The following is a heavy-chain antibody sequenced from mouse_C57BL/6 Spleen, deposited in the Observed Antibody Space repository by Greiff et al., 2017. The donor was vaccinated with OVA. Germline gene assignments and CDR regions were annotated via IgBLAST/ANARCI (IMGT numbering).Heavy chain of an antibody. CDR2: IRNKANGYTT. J-gene: IGHJ4*01. Sequence: EVQGVESGGGLVQPGGSLSLSCAASGFTFTDYYMSWVRQPPGKALEWLGFIRNKANGYTTEYSASVKGWFTISRDNSQSILYLQMNALRAEDSATYYCARRPGGYAMDYWGQGTSVTVSS. CDR3: ARRPGGYAMDY. CDR1: GFTFTDYY. V-gene: IGHV7-3*01.